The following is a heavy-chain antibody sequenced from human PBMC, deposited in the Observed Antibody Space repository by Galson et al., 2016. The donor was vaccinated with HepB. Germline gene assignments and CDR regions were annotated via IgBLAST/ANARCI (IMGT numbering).Heavy chain of an antibody. D-gene: IGHD5-18*01. V-gene: IGHV4-59*11. CDR3: ARVRQRVKGYSYSPLFDY. J-gene: IGHJ4*02. Sequence: SETLSLTCTVSGGSISSHFCSWIRQPPGKGLEWIGHIYDSGSTNYNPSLQSRVTISVDTSKNQFSLKLSSVTAADTAVYYCARVRQRVKGYSYSPLFDYWDPGTLSPSPQ. CDR2: IYDSGST. CDR1: GGSISSHF.